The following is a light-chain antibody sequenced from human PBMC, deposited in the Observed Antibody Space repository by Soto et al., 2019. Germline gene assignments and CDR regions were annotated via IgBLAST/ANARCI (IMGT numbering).Light chain of an antibody. CDR3: AAWDDSLNVPV. CDR1: TSNIANNF. V-gene: IGLV1-47*01. Sequence: QSVLTQPPSVSGTPGQRVTISCSGSTSNIANNFVYWYQHLPRAAPKLLIYRNDQRPSGVPDRYSASRSGTAASLAISGLRAEDEGDYFCAAWDDSLNVPVFGGGTQLTVL. J-gene: IGLJ7*01. CDR2: RND.